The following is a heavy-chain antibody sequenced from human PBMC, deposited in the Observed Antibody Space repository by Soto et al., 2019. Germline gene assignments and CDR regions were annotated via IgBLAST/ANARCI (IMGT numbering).Heavy chain of an antibody. J-gene: IGHJ4*02. CDR1: GFTFSSYR. CDR2: ISSSSSYI. D-gene: IGHD3-3*01. Sequence: PGGSLRLSCAASGFTFSSYRMNWVRQAPGKGLEWVSSISSSSSYIYYADSVKGRFTISRDNAKNSLYLQMNSLRAEDTAVYYCARGDSEWLLFTRYFDYSGQGTLVT. V-gene: IGHV3-21*01. CDR3: ARGDSEWLLFTRYFDY.